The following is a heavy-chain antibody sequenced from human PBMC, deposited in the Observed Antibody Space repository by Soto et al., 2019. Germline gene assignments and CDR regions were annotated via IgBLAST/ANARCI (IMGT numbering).Heavy chain of an antibody. V-gene: IGHV3-23*01. CDR1: GFTFSNYA. CDR3: EIDRYCSGGSCYSEWAFDI. J-gene: IGHJ3*02. D-gene: IGHD2-15*01. CDR2: ISGSGGST. Sequence: EVQLLESGGGLVQPGGSLRLSCAASGFTFSNYAMSWVRQAPGKGLEWVSAISGSGGSTYYADSVKGRFTISRDNSKNTLFLQMNSLRAEDTAVYYCEIDRYCSGGSCYSEWAFDIWGQGTMVTVSS.